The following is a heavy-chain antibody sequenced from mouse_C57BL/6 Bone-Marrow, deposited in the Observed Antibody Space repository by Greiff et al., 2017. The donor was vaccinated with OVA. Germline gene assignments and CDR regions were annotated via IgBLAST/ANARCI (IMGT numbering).Heavy chain of an antibody. CDR2: INPSDSDT. D-gene: IGHD1-1*01. J-gene: IGHJ1*03. Sequence: VQLQQPGAELVKPGASVKVSCKASGYTFTSYWMHWVKQRPGQGLEWIGRINPSDSDTNYNQKFKGKATLTVDKSSSTAYMQLSSLTSEDSAVYYCAIPNPLYYYGSREYFDVWGTETTGTVSS. CDR1: GYTFTSYW. V-gene: IGHV1-74*01. CDR3: AIPNPLYYYGSREYFDV.